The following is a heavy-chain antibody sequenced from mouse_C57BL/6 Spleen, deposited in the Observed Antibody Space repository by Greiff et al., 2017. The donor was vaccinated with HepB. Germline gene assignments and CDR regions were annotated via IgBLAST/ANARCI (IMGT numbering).Heavy chain of an antibody. V-gene: IGHV1-82*01. D-gene: IGHD2-5*01. CDR1: GYAFSSSW. J-gene: IGHJ4*01. Sequence: QVQLKQSGPELVKPGASVKISCKASGYAFSSSWMNWVKQRPGKGLEWIGRIYPGDGDTNYNGKFKGKATLTADKSSSTAYMQLSSLTSEDSAVYFCAGYNNYPYYAMDYWGQGTSVTVSS. CDR3: AGYNNYPYYAMDY. CDR2: IYPGDGDT.